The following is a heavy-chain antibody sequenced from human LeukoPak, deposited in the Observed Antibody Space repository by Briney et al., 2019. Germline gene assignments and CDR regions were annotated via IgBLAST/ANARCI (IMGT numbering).Heavy chain of an antibody. V-gene: IGHV3-53*01. CDR1: GFTVNSNY. CDR3: ARGADYGSSGRTALYYFDL. D-gene: IGHD3-22*01. Sequence: GGSLRLSCAASGFTVNSNYMTWVRQAPGKGLEWVSVIYSGGSTNYADSVKGRFTISRDSSKNTLYLQMNSLRAEDTAVYYCARGADYGSSGRTALYYFDLWGQGTLVTVSS. CDR2: IYSGGST. J-gene: IGHJ4*02.